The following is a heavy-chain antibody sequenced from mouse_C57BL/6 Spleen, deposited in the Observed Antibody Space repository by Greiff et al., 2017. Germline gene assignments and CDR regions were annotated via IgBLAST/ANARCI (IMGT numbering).Heavy chain of an antibody. V-gene: IGHV1-69*01. CDR3: ARGVYGNYFYAMDY. CDR2: IDPSDSYT. D-gene: IGHD2-1*01. Sequence: QVQLQQPGAELVMPGASVKLSCKASGYTFTSYWMHWVKQRPGQGLERIGEIDPSDSYTNYNQKFKGKSTLTVDKSSSTAYMQLSSLTSEDSAVYYCARGVYGNYFYAMDYWGQGTSVTVSS. CDR1: GYTFTSYW. J-gene: IGHJ4*01.